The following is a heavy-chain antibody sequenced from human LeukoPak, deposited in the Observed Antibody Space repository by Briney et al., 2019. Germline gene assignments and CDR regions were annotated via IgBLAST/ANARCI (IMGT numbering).Heavy chain of an antibody. D-gene: IGHD3-16*01. CDR1: GFTFSSYS. V-gene: IGHV3-21*01. CDR2: ISSSSSYI. Sequence: GGSLRLSCAASGFTFSSYSMNWVRQAPGKALEWVSSISSSSSYIYYADSVKGRFTISRDNAKNSLYLQMNSLRAEDTAVYYCARRRGFYALDYWGQGTLVTVSS. J-gene: IGHJ4*02. CDR3: ARRRGFYALDY.